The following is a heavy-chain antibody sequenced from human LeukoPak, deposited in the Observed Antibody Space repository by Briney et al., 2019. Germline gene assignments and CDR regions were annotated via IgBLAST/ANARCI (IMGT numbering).Heavy chain of an antibody. CDR1: GYTFTGYY. CDR2: INPKSGGT. D-gene: IGHD6-19*01. Sequence: ASVKVSCKASGYTFTGYYMHWVRQAPGQGLEWVGWINPKSGGTNYGQKFQGRVTMTRNTSISTAYMELSSLRSEDTAVYYCATGRAEWLQIDYWGQGTLVTVSS. J-gene: IGHJ4*02. V-gene: IGHV1-2*02. CDR3: ATGRAEWLQIDY.